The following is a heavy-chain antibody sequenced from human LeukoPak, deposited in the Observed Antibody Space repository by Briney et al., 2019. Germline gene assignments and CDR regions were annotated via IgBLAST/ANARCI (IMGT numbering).Heavy chain of an antibody. CDR2: ISYDGSNK. J-gene: IGHJ4*02. V-gene: IGHV3-30*04. CDR1: GFTFSGYP. Sequence: GKSLRLSCAASGFTFSGYPIHWVRQAPGKGLEWVAVISYDGSNKYYADSVKGRFTISRDNSKNTLYLQMNSLRAEDTAVYYCARDGNHYDFWSGYQPYWGQGTLVTVSP. D-gene: IGHD3-3*01. CDR3: ARDGNHYDFWSGYQPY.